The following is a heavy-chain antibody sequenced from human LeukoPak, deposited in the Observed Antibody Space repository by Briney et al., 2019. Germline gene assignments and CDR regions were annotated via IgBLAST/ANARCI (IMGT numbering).Heavy chain of an antibody. CDR2: VSGSGGDT. V-gene: IGHV3-23*01. D-gene: IGHD4-17*01. CDR1: GFTFNNYA. Sequence: PGGSLRLSCATSGFTFNNYAMTWVRQAPGKALEWVSAVSGSGGDTYYADSVKGRFTISRDNSKNTAYPQMNSLRAEDTAVYYCAKDLRFDYGDYGDYFDSWGQGTLVTVSS. CDR3: AKDLRFDYGDYGDYFDS. J-gene: IGHJ4*02.